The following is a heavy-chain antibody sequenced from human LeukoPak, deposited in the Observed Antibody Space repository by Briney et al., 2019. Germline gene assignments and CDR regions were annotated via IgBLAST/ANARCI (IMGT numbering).Heavy chain of an antibody. V-gene: IGHV3-23*01. CDR1: GFTFSSYS. CDR3: ASPLTDIVATINVDY. CDR2: ISGSGGST. Sequence: GGSLRLSCAASGFTFSSYSMNWVRQAPGKGLEWVSAISGSGGSTYYADSVKGRFTISRDNSKNTLYLQMNSLRAEDTAVYYCASPLTDIVATINVDYWGQGTLVTVSS. J-gene: IGHJ4*02. D-gene: IGHD5-12*01.